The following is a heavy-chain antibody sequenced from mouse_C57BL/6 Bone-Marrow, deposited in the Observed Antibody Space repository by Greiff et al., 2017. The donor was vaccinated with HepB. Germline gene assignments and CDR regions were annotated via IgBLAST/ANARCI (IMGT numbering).Heavy chain of an antibody. V-gene: IGHV5-6*01. CDR2: ISSGGSYT. J-gene: IGHJ3*01. Sequence: EVQLQESGGDLVKPGGSLKLSCAASGFTFSSYGMSWVRQTPDKRLEWVATISSGGSYTYYPDSVKGRFTISRDNAKNTLYLQMSSLKSEDTAMYYCARHTRYSAWFAYWGQGTLVTVSA. CDR3: ARHTRYSAWFAY. CDR1: GFTFSSYG. D-gene: IGHD2-12*01.